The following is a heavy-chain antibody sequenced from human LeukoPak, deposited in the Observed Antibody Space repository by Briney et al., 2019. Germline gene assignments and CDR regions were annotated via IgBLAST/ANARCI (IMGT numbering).Heavy chain of an antibody. D-gene: IGHD3-22*01. CDR2: IRADAVTT. J-gene: IGHJ4*02. V-gene: IGHV3-23*01. CDR1: GFIFSHHG. Sequence: PGGSLRLSCATSGFIFSHHGMNWVRQAPGKGLEWVSGIRADAVTTYYADSVKGRFIISRDNSKNTLYLQMNSLRAEDTAVYYCARDYRFYYYDSSGFLYWGQGTLVTVSS. CDR3: ARDYRFYYYDSSGFLY.